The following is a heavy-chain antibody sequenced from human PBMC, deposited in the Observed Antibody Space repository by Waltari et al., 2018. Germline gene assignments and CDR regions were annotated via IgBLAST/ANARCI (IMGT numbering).Heavy chain of an antibody. CDR1: GGSISSSSYY. Sequence: QLQLQESGPGLVKPSETLSLTCTVSGGSISSSSYYWGWIRQPPGKGLEWIGSIDYSGRTYSNPSLKSRVTISVDTSKNQFSLKLSSVTAADTAVYYCASLDTAMVDYWGQGTLVTVSS. J-gene: IGHJ4*02. CDR2: IDYSGRT. D-gene: IGHD5-18*01. V-gene: IGHV4-39*01. CDR3: ASLDTAMVDY.